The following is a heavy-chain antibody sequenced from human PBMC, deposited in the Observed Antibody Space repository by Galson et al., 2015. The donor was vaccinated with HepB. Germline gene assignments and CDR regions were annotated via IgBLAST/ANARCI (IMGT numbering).Heavy chain of an antibody. D-gene: IGHD6-25*01. Sequence: SLRLSCAASGFTFSSYSMNWVRQAPGKGLEWVSSISSSSSYIYYADSVKGRFTISRDNAKNSLYLQMNSLRAEDTAVYYCARGRPSSKGFIAAPDYWGQGTLVTVSS. CDR3: ARGRPSSKGFIAAPDY. CDR1: GFTFSSYS. J-gene: IGHJ4*02. V-gene: IGHV3-21*01. CDR2: ISSSSSYI.